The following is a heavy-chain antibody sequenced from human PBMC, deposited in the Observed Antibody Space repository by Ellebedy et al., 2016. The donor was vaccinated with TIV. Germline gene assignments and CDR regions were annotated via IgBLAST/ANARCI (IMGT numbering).Heavy chain of an antibody. D-gene: IGHD3-10*01. CDR2: ISSSSSYI. Sequence: GGSLRLSXAASGFTFSSYSMNWVRQAPGKGLEWVSSISSSSSYIYYVDSVKGRFTISRDNAKNSLYLQMNSLRAEDTAVYYCARENAYYYGSGSRHLYYYYMDVWGKGTTVTVSS. J-gene: IGHJ6*03. V-gene: IGHV3-21*01. CDR1: GFTFSSYS. CDR3: ARENAYYYGSGSRHLYYYYMDV.